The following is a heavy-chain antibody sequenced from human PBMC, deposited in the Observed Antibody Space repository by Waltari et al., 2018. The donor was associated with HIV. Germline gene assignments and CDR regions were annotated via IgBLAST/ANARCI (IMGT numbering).Heavy chain of an antibody. CDR2: SSAYDGNK. CDR1: GFTFTNYV. CDR3: VRGGGSWLYDMFYYQGLDV. D-gene: IGHD3-10*01. V-gene: IGHV1-18*01. J-gene: IGHJ6*02. Sequence: VQLVQSGPEMRKPGASVKISCRASGFTFTNYVLSWVRQAPGQGLEWLGWSSAYDGNKDSAQKFKSRITLTTDTSTTTAYLEVRSLRSDDTAIYYCVRGGGSWLYDMFYYQGLDVWGQGTTVIVSS.